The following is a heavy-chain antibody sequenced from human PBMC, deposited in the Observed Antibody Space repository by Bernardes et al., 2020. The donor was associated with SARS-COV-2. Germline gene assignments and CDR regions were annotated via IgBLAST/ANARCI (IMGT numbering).Heavy chain of an antibody. CDR3: AKDIDYYDSSGYVDY. J-gene: IGHJ4*02. CDR1: GFTFGDYA. D-gene: IGHD3-22*01. V-gene: IGHV3-9*01. Sequence: GGSLRLSCAASGFTFGDYAMHWVRQAPGKSLEWVSGISWNSGSIGYADSVKGRFTISRDNAKNSLYLQMNSLRAEDTALYYCAKDIDYYDSSGYVDYWGQGTLVTVSS. CDR2: ISWNSGSI.